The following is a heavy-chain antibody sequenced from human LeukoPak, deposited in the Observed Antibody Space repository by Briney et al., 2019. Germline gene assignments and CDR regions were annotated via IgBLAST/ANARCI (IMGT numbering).Heavy chain of an antibody. D-gene: IGHD3-22*01. V-gene: IGHV1-24*01. CDR1: GYTLTELS. J-gene: IGHJ4*02. CDR3: ATLRRVDYYDSSGIDY. CDR2: FDPEDGET. Sequence: ASVKVSRKVSGYTLTELSMHWVRQAPGKGLEWMGGFDPEDGETIYAQKFQGRVTMTEDTSTDTAYMELSSLRSEDTAVYYCATLRRVDYYDSSGIDYWGQGTLVTVSS.